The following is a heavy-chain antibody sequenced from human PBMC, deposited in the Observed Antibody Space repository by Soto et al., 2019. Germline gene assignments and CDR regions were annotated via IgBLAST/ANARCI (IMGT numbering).Heavy chain of an antibody. CDR1: GFTFSNAW. D-gene: IGHD3-22*01. J-gene: IGHJ6*02. CDR3: TGGVVITTLYYYYYGMDV. CDR2: IKSKTDGGTT. V-gene: IGHV3-15*07. Sequence: GGSLRLSCAASGFTFSNAWMNWVRQAPGKGLEWVGRIKSKTDGGTTDYAAPVKGRFTISRDDSKNTLYLQMNSLKTEDTAVYYCTGGVVITTLYYYYYGMDVWGQGTTVTVSS.